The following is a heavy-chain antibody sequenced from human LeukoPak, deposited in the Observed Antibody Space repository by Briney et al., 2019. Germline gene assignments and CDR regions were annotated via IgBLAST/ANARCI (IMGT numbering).Heavy chain of an antibody. CDR1: GGSISIGSYY. CDR3: ARIRIDYAPISLRPIYYFDY. D-gene: IGHD3-16*01. Sequence: PSPSLSLACTVLGGSISIGSYYWGCIRQPAGKGLGLIGRIYTSGSTNYNPSLNNRVTISVDASKNQFSLKLSSLTAADTAVYYCARIRIDYAPISLRPIYYFDYWGQGTLVTVSS. V-gene: IGHV4-61*02. J-gene: IGHJ4*02. CDR2: IYTSGST.